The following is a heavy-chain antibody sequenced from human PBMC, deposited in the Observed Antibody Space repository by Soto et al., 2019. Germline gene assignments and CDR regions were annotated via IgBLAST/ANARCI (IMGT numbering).Heavy chain of an antibody. CDR1: VGSISSSSYY. CDR3: ARRVGATFYFDY. CDR2: IYYSGST. D-gene: IGHD1-26*01. V-gene: IGHV4-39*01. J-gene: IGHJ4*01. Sequence: SSETLTLTCTVSVGSISSSSYYWGWIRQPPGKGLEWIGSIYYSGSTYYNPSLKSRVTISVDTSKKKFSLKLSSVTAADTAVYYCARRVGATFYFDYWGHGNLVPVSS.